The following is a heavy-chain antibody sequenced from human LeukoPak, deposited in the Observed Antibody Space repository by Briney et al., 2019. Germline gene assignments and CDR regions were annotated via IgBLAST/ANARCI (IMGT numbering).Heavy chain of an antibody. CDR1: GGSISSYY. CDR3: ARDRNTIFGVAPYNWFDP. Sequence: SETLSLTCNVSGGSISSYYWSWIRQPAGKGLEWIGHIYTSGSTNYNPSLKSRVTMSVDTSKNQFSLKLSSVTAADTAVYYCARDRNTIFGVAPYNWFDPWGQGTLVTVSS. J-gene: IGHJ5*02. D-gene: IGHD3-3*01. V-gene: IGHV4-4*07. CDR2: IYTSGST.